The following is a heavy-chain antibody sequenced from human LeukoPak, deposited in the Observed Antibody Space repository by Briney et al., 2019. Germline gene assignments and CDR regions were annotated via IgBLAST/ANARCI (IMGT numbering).Heavy chain of an antibody. D-gene: IGHD7-27*01. CDR2: IYYSGTT. Sequence: SETLSLTCTVSGGSISSYYWSWIRQPPGRGLEWIGYIYYSGTTSYNPSLKSRVTISLDTSKNQFSLKLSSVTAADTAVYYCARGANWGSPDYWGQGTLVTVSS. CDR3: ARGANWGSPDY. V-gene: IGHV4-59*01. CDR1: GGSISSYY. J-gene: IGHJ4*02.